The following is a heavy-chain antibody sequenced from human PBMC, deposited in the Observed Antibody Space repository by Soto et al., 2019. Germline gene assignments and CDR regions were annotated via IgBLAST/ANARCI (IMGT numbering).Heavy chain of an antibody. CDR3: ARRIGGYYSLYYYGMDV. J-gene: IGHJ6*02. V-gene: IGHV3-33*01. Sequence: QVQLVESGGGVVQPGRSLRLSCAASGFTFSSYGMHWVRQAPGKGLEWVAVIWYDGSNKYYADSVKGRFTISRDNSKNTLYLQINSRRADDTAVYYCARRIGGYYSLYYYGMDVWGQGTTVTVSS. CDR2: IWYDGSNK. D-gene: IGHD2-21*02. CDR1: GFTFSSYG.